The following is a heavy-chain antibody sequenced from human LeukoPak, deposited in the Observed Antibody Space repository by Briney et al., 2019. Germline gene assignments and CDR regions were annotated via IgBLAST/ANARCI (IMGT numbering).Heavy chain of an antibody. CDR3: ARDRLTTTVTTIHYYGMDV. CDR2: ISYDGSTK. CDR1: GFTFSSYG. J-gene: IGHJ6*02. D-gene: IGHD4-17*01. Sequence: QPGRSLRLSCAASGFTFSSYGMHWVRQAPGKGLEWVAVISYDGSTKYYADSVKGRFTISRDNSKNTLHLQMNSLRAEDTAVYYCARDRLTTTVTTIHYYGMDVWGQGTTVTVSS. V-gene: IGHV3-30*19.